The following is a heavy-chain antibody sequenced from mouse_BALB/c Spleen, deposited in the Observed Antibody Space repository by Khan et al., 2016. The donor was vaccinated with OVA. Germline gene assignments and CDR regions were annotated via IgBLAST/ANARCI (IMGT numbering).Heavy chain of an antibody. CDR1: GFSLSRYS. J-gene: IGHJ1*01. D-gene: IGHD3-3*01. Sequence: QVQLKESGPGLVAPSQSLSITCTVSGFSLSRYSVHWVRQPPGKGLEWLGMIWVGGSTDYNSNLKSRLSISKDNSKSQVFLIMTSLQTDDTAMYYCARNRDGGSYWYFDVWGAGTTVTVSS. CDR2: IWVGGST. V-gene: IGHV2-6-4*01. CDR3: ARNRDGGSYWYFDV.